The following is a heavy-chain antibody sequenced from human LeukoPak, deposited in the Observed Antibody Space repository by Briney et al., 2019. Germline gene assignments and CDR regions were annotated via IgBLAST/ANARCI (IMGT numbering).Heavy chain of an antibody. CDR2: IYPGDSDT. D-gene: IGHD2-15*01. CDR3: ARQVGFCSGGSCFNWFDP. J-gene: IGHJ5*02. CDR1: GYSFTSYW. Sequence: GESLKISCKGSGYSFTSYWIGLVRQMPGKGLEWMGIIYPGDSDTRYSPSFQGQVTISADKSISTAYLQWSSLKASDTAMYYCARQVGFCSGGSCFNWFDPWGQGTLVTVSS. V-gene: IGHV5-51*01.